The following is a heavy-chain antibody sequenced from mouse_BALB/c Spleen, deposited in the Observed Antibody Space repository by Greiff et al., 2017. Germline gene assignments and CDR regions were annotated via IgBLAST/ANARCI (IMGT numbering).Heavy chain of an antibody. CDR3: ARVYGSSYHWYFDV. CDR2: IYPGDGST. CDR1: GYTFTSYD. J-gene: IGHJ1*01. Sequence: QVQLKESGPELVKPGALVKISCKASGYTFTSYDINWVKQRPGQGLEWIGWIYPGDGSTKYNEKFKGKATLTADKSSSTAYMQLISLTSEDSAVYYCARVYGSSYHWYFDVWGAGTTVTVSS. V-gene: IGHV1S56*01. D-gene: IGHD1-1*01.